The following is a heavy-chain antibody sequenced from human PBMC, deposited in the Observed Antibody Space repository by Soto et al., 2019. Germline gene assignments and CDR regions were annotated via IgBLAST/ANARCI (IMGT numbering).Heavy chain of an antibody. CDR1: GGSISSGGYS. Sequence: SETLSLTCAVSGGSISSGGYSWSWIRQPPGKGLAWIGYIYHSGSTYYNPSLKSRVTISVDRSKNQFSLKLSSVTAADTAVYYCATRIAAARWFDPWGQGTLVTVSS. CDR3: ATRIAAARWFDP. V-gene: IGHV4-30-2*01. D-gene: IGHD6-13*01. CDR2: IYHSGST. J-gene: IGHJ5*02.